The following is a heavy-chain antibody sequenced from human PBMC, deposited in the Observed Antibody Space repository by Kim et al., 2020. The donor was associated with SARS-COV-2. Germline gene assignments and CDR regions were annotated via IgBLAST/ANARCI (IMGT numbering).Heavy chain of an antibody. J-gene: IGHJ4*02. Sequence: YNPSLKSRVTISVDTSKNQFSLKLSSVTAADTAVYCCARLYYYGSGKADYWGQGTLVTVSS. CDR3: ARLYYYGSGKADY. V-gene: IGHV4-34*01. D-gene: IGHD3-10*01.